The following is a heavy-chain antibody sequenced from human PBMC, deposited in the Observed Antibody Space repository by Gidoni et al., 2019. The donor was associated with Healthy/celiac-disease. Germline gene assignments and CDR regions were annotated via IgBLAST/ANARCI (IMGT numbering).Heavy chain of an antibody. CDR2: INAGNGNK. CDR3: ARDLGASEQWPHGVDY. CDR1: GYTFTSYA. D-gene: IGHD6-19*01. Sequence: QVQLVQSGAEVTKPGASVKVSCKASGYTFTSYAMHLGRQDPGQRLEWMRWINAGNGNKKYSQKVQGRFTITRDTSASTAYMELSSLRSEDTAVYYCARDLGASEQWPHGVDYWGQGTLVTVSS. V-gene: IGHV1-3*01. J-gene: IGHJ4*02.